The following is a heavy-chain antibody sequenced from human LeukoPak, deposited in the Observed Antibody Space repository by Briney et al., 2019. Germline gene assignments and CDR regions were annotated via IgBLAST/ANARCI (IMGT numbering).Heavy chain of an antibody. V-gene: IGHV4-39*01. J-gene: IGHJ4*02. CDR2: IYYSGST. D-gene: IGHD6-13*01. CDR3: ARLGQDGIAAAGVDY. CDR1: GGSISSSSYY. Sequence: SETLSLTCTVSGGSISSSSYYWGWIRQPPGKGLEWIGSIYYSGSTYYNPSLKSRVTISVDTSKNQFSLKLSSVTAADTAVYYCARLGQDGIAAAGVDYWGQGTLVTVSS.